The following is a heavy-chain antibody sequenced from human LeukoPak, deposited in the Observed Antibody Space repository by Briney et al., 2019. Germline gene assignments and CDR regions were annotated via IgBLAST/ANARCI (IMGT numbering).Heavy chain of an antibody. CDR3: ARAMTTVTPRAFDI. D-gene: IGHD4-17*01. V-gene: IGHV5-51*01. Sequence: GESLKISCKGSGYRFTNYWIGWVRQMPGKGLEWMGIIYPSDSDTRYSPSFQGQVTISADKSIRTAYLQWNNLKASDTAMYYCARAMTTVTPRAFDIWGQGTMVTVSS. CDR2: IYPSDSDT. J-gene: IGHJ3*02. CDR1: GYRFTNYW.